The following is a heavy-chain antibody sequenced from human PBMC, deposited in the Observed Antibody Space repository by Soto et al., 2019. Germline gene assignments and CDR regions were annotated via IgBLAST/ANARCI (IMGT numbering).Heavy chain of an antibody. D-gene: IGHD1-26*01. Sequence: GESLKISCLVSGNRFTSYWRTQVRQVPGTGLECLGMIEPRDSYTNFSPAFQGHVTVSVDKSINSAYLQWNSLKASDTAIYYCARVGATTLHYFDSWGQGTLVTVS. CDR1: GNRFTSYW. J-gene: IGHJ4*02. CDR2: IEPRDSYT. V-gene: IGHV5-10-1*01. CDR3: ARVGATTLHYFDS.